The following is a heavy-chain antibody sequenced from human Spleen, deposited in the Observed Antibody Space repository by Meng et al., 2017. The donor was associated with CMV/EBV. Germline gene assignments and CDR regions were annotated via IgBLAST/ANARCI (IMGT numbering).Heavy chain of an antibody. V-gene: IGHV6-1*01. J-gene: IGHJ4*02. D-gene: IGHD3-10*02. CDR1: GAMVSSNSGS. CDR3: ARDWGDVRGGFDF. Sequence: QVHPPQSGPGLGKPLPTLSVPCAVSGAMVSSNSGSWNWIRQSPSRGLEWLGRTYYRAKYYNDYALSVKGRITINPDKSKNQFSLRLNSVTPEDTDIYSCARDWGDVRGGFDFWGQGTLVTVSS. CDR2: TYYRAKYYN.